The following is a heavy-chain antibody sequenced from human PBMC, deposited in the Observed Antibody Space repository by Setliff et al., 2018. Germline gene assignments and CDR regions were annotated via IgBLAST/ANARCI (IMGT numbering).Heavy chain of an antibody. Sequence: PSETLSLTCTVSGDSMGDFYWSWIRQPPGKGLEWIGHITYVGYTVYKPSLQSRVTISADTSKKQLSLTLTSVTVADTAVYYCARAKYGTTTYFESWGPGTLVTVSS. CDR2: ITYVGYT. V-gene: IGHV4-59*01. CDR1: GDSMGDFY. CDR3: ARAKYGTTTYFES. J-gene: IGHJ4*02. D-gene: IGHD1-1*01.